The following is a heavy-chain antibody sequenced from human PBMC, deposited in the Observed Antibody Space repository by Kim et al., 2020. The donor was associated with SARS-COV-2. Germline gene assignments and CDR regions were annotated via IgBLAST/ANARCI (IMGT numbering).Heavy chain of an antibody. CDR1: GFSVTGYN. Sequence: GGSLRLSCAASGFSVTGYNMNWVRLAPGKGLDWVSYIASGGSIVYADSVKGRFTISRDSAKNSVFLQMNSLTVEDTAVYYCARDHRESGTPGKGAFEIWGQGTMVTISS. CDR3: ARDHRESGTPGKGAFEI. CDR2: IASGGSI. D-gene: IGHD1-26*01. V-gene: IGHV3-48*01. J-gene: IGHJ3*02.